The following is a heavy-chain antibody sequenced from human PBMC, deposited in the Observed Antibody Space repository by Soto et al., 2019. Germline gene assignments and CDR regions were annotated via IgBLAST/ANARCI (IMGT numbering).Heavy chain of an antibody. CDR3: ARDLDTAMATYYYYYGMDV. D-gene: IGHD5-18*01. Sequence: QVQLVQSGAEVKKPGASVKVSCKASGYTFTSYGIIWVRQAPGQGLEWMCWISAYNGNTNYAQKLQGRATITTDKSTSTAYMELRSLRSDDTAVYYCARDLDTAMATYYYYYGMDVWGQGTTVTVSS. V-gene: IGHV1-18*04. CDR2: ISAYNGNT. J-gene: IGHJ6*02. CDR1: GYTFTSYG.